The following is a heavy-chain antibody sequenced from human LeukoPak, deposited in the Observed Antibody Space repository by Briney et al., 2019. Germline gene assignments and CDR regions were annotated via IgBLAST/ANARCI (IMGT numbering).Heavy chain of an antibody. CDR1: GGTFSSYA. CDR3: ARGQRIAPSIYYFDY. J-gene: IGHJ4*02. Sequence: GASVKVSCKASGGTFSSYAISWVRQAPGQGLEWMGWISAYNGNTNYAQKLQGRVTMTTDTSTSTAYMELRSLRSEDTAVYYCARGQRIAPSIYYFDYWGQGTLVTVSS. CDR2: ISAYNGNT. D-gene: IGHD6-13*01. V-gene: IGHV1-18*01.